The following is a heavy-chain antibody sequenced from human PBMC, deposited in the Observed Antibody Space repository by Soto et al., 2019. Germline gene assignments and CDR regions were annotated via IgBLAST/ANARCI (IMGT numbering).Heavy chain of an antibody. CDR3: ARDRREGYDYIWGSYRFTHSDY. D-gene: IGHD3-16*02. CDR2: IKQDGSEK. CDR1: GFTFSSYW. Sequence: EVQLVESGGGLVQPGGSLRLSCAASGFTFSSYWMSWVRQAPGKGLEWVANIKQDGSEKYYVDSVKGRFTISRDNAKNSLYLQMNGLRAEDTAVYYCARDRREGYDYIWGSYRFTHSDYWGQGTLVTVSS. J-gene: IGHJ4*02. V-gene: IGHV3-7*01.